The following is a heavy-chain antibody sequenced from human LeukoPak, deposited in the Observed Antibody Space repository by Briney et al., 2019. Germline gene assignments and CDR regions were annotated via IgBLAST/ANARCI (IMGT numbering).Heavy chain of an antibody. Sequence: PGGSLRLSCAASGLTFDDYGMSWVRQAPGKGLEWVSGINWNGGSTGYADSVKGRFTISRDNAKNSLYLQMNSLRAEDTALYYCARAVHYYDSSGYQQWGQGTLVTVSS. V-gene: IGHV3-20*04. CDR2: INWNGGST. J-gene: IGHJ1*01. CDR3: ARAVHYYDSSGYQQ. D-gene: IGHD3-22*01. CDR1: GLTFDDYG.